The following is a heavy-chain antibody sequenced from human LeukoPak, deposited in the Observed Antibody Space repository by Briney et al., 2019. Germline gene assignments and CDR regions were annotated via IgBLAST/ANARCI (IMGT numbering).Heavy chain of an antibody. CDR2: ISSSSSYI. D-gene: IGHD6-13*01. V-gene: IGHV3-21*01. J-gene: IGHJ4*02. CDR1: GFTFSSYS. Sequence: GGSLRLSCAASGFTFSSYSMNWVRQAPGKGLEWVSSISSSSSYIYYADSVKGRFTISRDNAKNSLYLQMNSLRAEDTAVYYCASSGWAAXXRFDYWGQGTXVTVSS. CDR3: ASSGWAAXXRFDY.